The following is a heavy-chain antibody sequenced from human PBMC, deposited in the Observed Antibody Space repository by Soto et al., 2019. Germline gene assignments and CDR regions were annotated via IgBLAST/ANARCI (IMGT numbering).Heavy chain of an antibody. Sequence: PGGSLRLSCAASGFTFSSYGMHWVRQAPGKGLEWVAVISYDGSNKYYADSVKGRFTISRDNSKNTLYLQMNSLRAEDTAVYYCAKDRGYSYGIFDYWGQGTLVTVSS. CDR3: AKDRGYSYGIFDY. J-gene: IGHJ4*02. CDR2: ISYDGSNK. V-gene: IGHV3-30*18. D-gene: IGHD5-18*01. CDR1: GFTFSSYG.